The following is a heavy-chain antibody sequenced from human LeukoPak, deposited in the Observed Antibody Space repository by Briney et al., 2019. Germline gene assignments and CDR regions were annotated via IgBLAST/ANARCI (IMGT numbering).Heavy chain of an antibody. V-gene: IGHV4-39*07. CDR1: GGSISSSSYY. CDR3: ARVGVVVVAAISAAFDI. Sequence: PSETLSLTCTVSGGSISSSSYYWGWIRQPPGKGLEWIGSIYYSGSTYYNPSLKSRVIISVDTSKNQFSLKLSSVTAADTAVYYCARVGVVVVAAISAAFDIWGQGTMVTVSS. J-gene: IGHJ3*02. CDR2: IYYSGST. D-gene: IGHD2-15*01.